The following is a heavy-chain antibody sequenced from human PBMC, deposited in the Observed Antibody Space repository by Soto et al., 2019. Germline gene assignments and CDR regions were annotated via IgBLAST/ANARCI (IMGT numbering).Heavy chain of an antibody. CDR3: ASVTFGGVVLAH. J-gene: IGHJ4*02. Sequence: SETLSLTCSVSADSFSKYYWTWIRQPPGEGLEWIGYIYFNGNTNYNPSLKRRVSISIDTSKNQISLNLSSVTAADTAVYYCASVTFGGVVLAHWGQGTLVTVSS. D-gene: IGHD3-16*01. CDR1: ADSFSKYY. V-gene: IGHV4-59*01. CDR2: IYFNGNT.